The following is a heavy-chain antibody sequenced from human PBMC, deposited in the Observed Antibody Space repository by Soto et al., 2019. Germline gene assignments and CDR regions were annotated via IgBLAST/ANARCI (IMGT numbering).Heavy chain of an antibody. CDR1: GFTFSSYA. Sequence: GGSLRLSCAASGFTFSSYAMHWVRQAPGKGLEWVAVISYDGSNKYYAGSVKGRFTISRDNSKNTLYLQMNSLRAEDAAVYYCASSAPGCCSSASCYDMDVWGQGTTVTVSS. CDR3: ASSAPGCCSSASCYDMDV. CDR2: ISYDGSNK. D-gene: IGHD2-2*01. J-gene: IGHJ6*02. V-gene: IGHV3-30*04.